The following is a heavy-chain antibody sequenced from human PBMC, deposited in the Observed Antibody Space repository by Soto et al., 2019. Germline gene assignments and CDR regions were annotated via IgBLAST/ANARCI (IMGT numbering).Heavy chain of an antibody. Sequence: QVQLVQSGAEVKKPGSSVKVSCKASGGTFSSYAISWVRQAPGQGLEWMGGIIPIFGTANYAQKFQGRVTITADESTSTAYMELSSLRSEDTAVYYCARERLGYYYESSGHCVWYFDLWGRGTLVTVSS. CDR2: IIPIFGTA. CDR3: ARERLGYYYESSGHCVWYFDL. V-gene: IGHV1-69*01. J-gene: IGHJ2*01. D-gene: IGHD3-22*01. CDR1: GGTFSSYA.